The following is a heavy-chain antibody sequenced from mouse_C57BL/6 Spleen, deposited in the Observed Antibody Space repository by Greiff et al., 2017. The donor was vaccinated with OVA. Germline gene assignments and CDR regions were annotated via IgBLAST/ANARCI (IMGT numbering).Heavy chain of an antibody. CDR3: ARRRDSNGRYFDV. CDR1: GYTFTDYY. D-gene: IGHD2-5*01. V-gene: IGHV1-26*01. CDR2: INPNNGGT. J-gene: IGHJ1*03. Sequence: EVQLQQSGPELVKPGASVKISCKASGYTFTDYYMNWVKQSHGKSLEWIGDINPNNGGTSYNQKFKGKATLTVDKSSSTAYMELRSLTSEDSAVYYCARRRDSNGRYFDVWGTGTTVTVSS.